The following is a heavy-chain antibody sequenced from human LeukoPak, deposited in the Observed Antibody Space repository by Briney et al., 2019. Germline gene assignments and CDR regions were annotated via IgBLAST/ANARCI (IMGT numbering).Heavy chain of an antibody. V-gene: IGHV3-11*04. CDR2: ISRSGTTI. CDR1: GFTFSDYF. D-gene: IGHD6-13*01. CDR3: ARGEAATGTPIGY. Sequence: GGSLRLSCTASGFTFSDYFMSWIRQAPGKGLEWISQISRSGTTIYYADSVRGRFTISRDNAKNSLYLQMESLRAEDTAVYYCARGEAATGTPIGYWGQGTLVTVSP. J-gene: IGHJ4*02.